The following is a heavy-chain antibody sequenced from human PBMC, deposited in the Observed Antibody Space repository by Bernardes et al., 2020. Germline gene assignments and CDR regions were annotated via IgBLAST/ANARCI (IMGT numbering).Heavy chain of an antibody. D-gene: IGHD3-22*01. CDR2: ISYDGSNK. CDR1: GFTFSSYG. CDR3: VVSSVYDSSGFDY. J-gene: IGHJ4*02. V-gene: IGHV3-30*03. Sequence: GGSLRLSCAASGFTFSSYGMHWVRQAPGKGLEWVAVISYDGSNKYYADSVKGRFTISRDNSKNTLYLQMNSLRAEDTAVYYCVVSSVYDSSGFDYWGQGTLVTVSS.